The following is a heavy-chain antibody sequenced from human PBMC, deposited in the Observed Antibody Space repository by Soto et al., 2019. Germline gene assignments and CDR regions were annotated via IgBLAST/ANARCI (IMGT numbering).Heavy chain of an antibody. D-gene: IGHD3-10*01. Sequence: SETLSLTCTVSGTSMSGHFWSWMRQPPGKGLEWIGYGYYSGSTLYNPSLKSRVTISLDTSKNHFSLRLSSVTSADTAVYYCARGVYLRLVRTGWFDPWGQGTLVTVSS. CDR2: GYYSGST. CDR3: ARGVYLRLVRTGWFDP. CDR1: GTSMSGHF. V-gene: IGHV4-59*11. J-gene: IGHJ5*02.